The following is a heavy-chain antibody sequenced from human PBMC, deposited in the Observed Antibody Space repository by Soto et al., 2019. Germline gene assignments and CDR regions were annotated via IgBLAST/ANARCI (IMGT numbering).Heavy chain of an antibody. Sequence: ASVKVSCKASGYTFTTYYIYWVRQAPGQGLEWMGIINPSGGSTTYAQKFQGRVTMTRDTSTSTVYMELSSLRSEDTAVFYCARDQGRAVGPDAFDIWGQGTMVTVSS. CDR1: GYTFTTYY. V-gene: IGHV1-46*01. D-gene: IGHD6-19*01. CDR2: INPSGGST. J-gene: IGHJ3*02. CDR3: ARDQGRAVGPDAFDI.